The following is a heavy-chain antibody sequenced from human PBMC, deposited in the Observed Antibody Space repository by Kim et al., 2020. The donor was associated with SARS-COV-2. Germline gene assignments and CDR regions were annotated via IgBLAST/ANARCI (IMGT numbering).Heavy chain of an antibody. CDR1: GGSFSGYY. CDR2: INHSGST. D-gene: IGHD5-18*01. J-gene: IGHJ6*02. Sequence: SETLSLTCAVYGGSFSGYYWSWIRQPPGKGLEWIGEINHSGSTNYNPSLKSRVTISVDTSKNQFSLKLSSVTAADTAVYYCARGRNSYGLGRMYYYYYGMDVWGQGPRSPSP. V-gene: IGHV4-34*01. CDR3: ARGRNSYGLGRMYYYYYGMDV.